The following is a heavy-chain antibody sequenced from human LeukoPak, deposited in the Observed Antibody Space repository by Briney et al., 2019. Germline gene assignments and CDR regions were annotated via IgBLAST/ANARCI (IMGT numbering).Heavy chain of an antibody. Sequence: GGSLRLSCAASGFPFDDYAMHWVRQAPGKGLEWVSGISWNSGSIGYADSVKGRFTISRDNAKNSLYLQMNSLRAEDTALYYCAKGGLTTVTSNWFDPWGQGTLVTVSS. CDR1: GFPFDDYA. CDR2: ISWNSGSI. J-gene: IGHJ5*02. V-gene: IGHV3-9*01. D-gene: IGHD4-17*01. CDR3: AKGGLTTVTSNWFDP.